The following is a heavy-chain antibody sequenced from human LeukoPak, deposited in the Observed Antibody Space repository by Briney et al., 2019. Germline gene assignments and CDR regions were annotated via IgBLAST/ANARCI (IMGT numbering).Heavy chain of an antibody. CDR3: ARDHGHSSGYYSSSPQYFQH. V-gene: IGHV3-30-3*01. CDR1: GFTFSSYA. J-gene: IGHJ1*01. Sequence: GGSLRLSCAASGFTFSSYAMHWVRQAPGKGLEWVAVISYDGSNKYYADSVKGRFTISRDNSKNALYLQMNSLRAEDTAVYYCARDHGHSSGYYSSSPQYFQHWGQGTLVTVSS. CDR2: ISYDGSNK. D-gene: IGHD3-22*01.